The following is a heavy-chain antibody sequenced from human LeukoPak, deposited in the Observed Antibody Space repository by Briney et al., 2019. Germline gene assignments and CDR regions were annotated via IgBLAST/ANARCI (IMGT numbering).Heavy chain of an antibody. CDR2: FDPEDGET. D-gene: IGHD3-10*01. CDR3: ATDLNYYGSGSYYNYYYGMDV. J-gene: IGHJ6*02. Sequence: ASVKVSCKVSGYTLTELSMHWVRQAPGKGLEWMGGFDPEDGETIYAQKFQGRVTMTEDTSTDTAYMELSSLRSEDTAVYYCATDLNYYGSGSYYNYYYGMDVWGQGTTVTVSS. V-gene: IGHV1-24*01. CDR1: GYTLTELS.